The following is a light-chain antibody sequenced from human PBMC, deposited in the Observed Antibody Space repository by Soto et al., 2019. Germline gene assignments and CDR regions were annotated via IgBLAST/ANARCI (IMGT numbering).Light chain of an antibody. J-gene: IGKJ2*01. CDR1: QSVSSN. V-gene: IGKV3-15*01. CDR3: QQYNNWPLYT. CDR2: GAS. Sequence: EIVMTQSPATPSVSPGERATLSCRASQSVSSNLAWYQQKPGQAPRLLIYGASTRATGIPARFSGSGSGTEFTLTISSLHSEDFAVYYCQQYNNWPLYTFGQGTKVDIK.